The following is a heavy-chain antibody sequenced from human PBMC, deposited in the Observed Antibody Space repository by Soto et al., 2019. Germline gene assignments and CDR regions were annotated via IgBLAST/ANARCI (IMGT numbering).Heavy chain of an antibody. J-gene: IGHJ4*02. D-gene: IGHD3-22*01. Sequence: EVQLVESGGGLVQPGGSLRLSCAASGFTFRDHYMDWVRQAPGKGLEWVGRSRDKANSYTTEYAASVKGRFTISRYDSKNSLYLQMNSLKTEDTAVYYCARAFYDGSAYYCDYWGQGSLVTVSS. CDR3: ARAFYDGSAYYCDY. CDR2: SRDKANSYTT. V-gene: IGHV3-72*01. CDR1: GFTFRDHY.